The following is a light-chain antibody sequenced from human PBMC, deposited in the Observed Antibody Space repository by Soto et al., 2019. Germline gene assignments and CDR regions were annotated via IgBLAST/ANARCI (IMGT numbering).Light chain of an antibody. J-gene: IGLJ1*01. CDR1: SCDFGSYSL. CDR3: STYTNITTRPCV. CDR2: EVT. V-gene: IGLV2-14*01. Sequence: QSVLTQPAAGSGSPGRSITISFTGTSCDFGSYSLFSWYQQHPCKAPKRIICEVTSWPSGVSNRFSGSKSGNPASLTLSGLQAEDEAEYYCSTYTNITTRPCVFGTGTKVTVL.